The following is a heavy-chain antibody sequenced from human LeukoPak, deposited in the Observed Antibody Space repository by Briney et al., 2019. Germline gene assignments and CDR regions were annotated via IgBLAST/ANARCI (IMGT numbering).Heavy chain of an antibody. D-gene: IGHD5-18*01. Sequence: SETLSLTCTVSGGSISSYYWGWIRQPPGKGLEWIGSIYYGGSTYYNPSLKSRVTISVDTSKNQFSLKLSSVTAADTAVYYCARLIPYSLVDYWGQGTLVTVSS. CDR1: GGSISSYY. V-gene: IGHV4-39*07. CDR2: IYYGGST. CDR3: ARLIPYSLVDY. J-gene: IGHJ4*02.